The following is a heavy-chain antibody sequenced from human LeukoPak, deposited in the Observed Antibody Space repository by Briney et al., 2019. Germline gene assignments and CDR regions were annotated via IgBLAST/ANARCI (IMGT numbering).Heavy chain of an antibody. J-gene: IGHJ6*03. D-gene: IGHD3-10*01. Sequence: ASVKVSCKASGYTFTGYYMHWVRQAPGQGLEWMGWINPNSGGTNYAQKFQGRVTMTRDTSISTAYMELSRLRSDDTAVYYCARDLQSYYGSGSYYISYYYYYMDVWGKGTTVTVSS. V-gene: IGHV1-2*02. CDR1: GYTFTGYY. CDR2: INPNSGGT. CDR3: ARDLQSYYGSGSYYISYYYYYMDV.